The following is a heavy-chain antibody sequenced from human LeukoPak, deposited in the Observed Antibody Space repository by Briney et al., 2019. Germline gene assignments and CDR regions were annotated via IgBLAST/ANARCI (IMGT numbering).Heavy chain of an antibody. D-gene: IGHD5-12*01. Sequence: GGSLRLSCAASGFTFNSFAMSWVRQAPGKGLEWVSAISGSGSGTYYADSVKGRFTISRDNSKNTLYLQMNSLRAEDTAVYYCAKDKYSGYDLDPIPFDYWGQGTLVTVSS. CDR3: AKDKYSGYDLDPIPFDY. CDR1: GFTFNSFA. CDR2: ISGSGSGT. J-gene: IGHJ4*02. V-gene: IGHV3-23*01.